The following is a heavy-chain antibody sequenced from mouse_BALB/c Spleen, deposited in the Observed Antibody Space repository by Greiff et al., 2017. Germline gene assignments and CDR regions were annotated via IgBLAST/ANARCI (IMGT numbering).Heavy chain of an antibody. V-gene: IGHV5-12-2*01. CDR3: ARHDGNPWFAY. Sequence: EVKFVESGGGLVQPGGSLKLSCAASGFTFSSYTMSWVRQTPEKRLEWVAYISNGGGSTYYPDTVKGRFTISRDNAKNTLYLQMSSLKSEDTAMYYCARHDGNPWFAYWGQGTLVTVSA. CDR1: GFTFSSYT. CDR2: ISNGGGST. D-gene: IGHD2-1*01. J-gene: IGHJ3*01.